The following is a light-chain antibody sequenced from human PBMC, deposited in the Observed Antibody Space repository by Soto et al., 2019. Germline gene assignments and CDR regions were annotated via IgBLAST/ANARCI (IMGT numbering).Light chain of an antibody. V-gene: IGLV2-14*01. Sequence: QSVLTQPAPVCGSPGQSVTISCTGTSRDVGGYNYVSWYQQHPGKAPKLMIYDVSYRPSGVSDRFSGSKSGNTASLTISGLQSEDEADYYCDSYTSGSSYVFGTGTKVTVL. CDR3: DSYTSGSSYV. CDR2: DVS. J-gene: IGLJ1*01. CDR1: SRDVGGYNY.